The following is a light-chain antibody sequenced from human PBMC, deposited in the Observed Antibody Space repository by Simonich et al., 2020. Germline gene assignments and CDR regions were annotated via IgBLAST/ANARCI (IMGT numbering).Light chain of an antibody. J-gene: IGKJ2*01. CDR2: WAS. Sequence: DIVMTQSPDSLAVSLGARASIHCTSSQSALYSSNNKNYLAWSQQKPGQPPKLLIYWASTRESGVPDRFSGSGSGTDFTLTSSSLQAEDGAVYYCQQYYSTPYTFGQGTKLEIK. V-gene: IGKV4-1*01. CDR3: QQYYSTPYT. CDR1: QSALYSSNNKNY.